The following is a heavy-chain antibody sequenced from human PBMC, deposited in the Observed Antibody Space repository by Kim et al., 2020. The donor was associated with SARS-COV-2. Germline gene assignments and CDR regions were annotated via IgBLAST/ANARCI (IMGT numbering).Heavy chain of an antibody. Sequence: SETLSLTCAVYGGSLSGYYWIWIRQPPGKGLEWVGEINSSGSTNYNPSLKSRVSISVDTSKKQFSLNLMSVAVADTAVYYCVVGYCSGGNCYEFWGQGTLVTVSS. J-gene: IGHJ4*02. CDR1: GGSLSGYY. V-gene: IGHV4-34*01. CDR2: INSSGST. D-gene: IGHD2-15*01. CDR3: VVGYCSGGNCYEF.